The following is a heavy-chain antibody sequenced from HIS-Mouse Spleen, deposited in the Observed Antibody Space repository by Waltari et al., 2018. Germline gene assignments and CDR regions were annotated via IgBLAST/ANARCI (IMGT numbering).Heavy chain of an antibody. D-gene: IGHD6-6*01. V-gene: IGHV4-34*01. J-gene: IGHJ2*01. Sequence: QVQLQQWGAGLLKPSETLSLPCAVYGGSFSGYYWSWIRQPPGKGLEWIGEINHSGSTNYNPSLKSRVTISVDTSKNQFSLKLSSVTAADTAVYYCARPFSAYSSSSYWYFDLWGRGTLVTVSS. CDR2: INHSGST. CDR1: GGSFSGYY. CDR3: ARPFSAYSSSSYWYFDL.